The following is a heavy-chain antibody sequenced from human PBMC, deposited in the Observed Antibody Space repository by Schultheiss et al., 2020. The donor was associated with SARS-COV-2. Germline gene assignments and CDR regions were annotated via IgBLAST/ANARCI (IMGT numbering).Heavy chain of an antibody. D-gene: IGHD1-14*01. V-gene: IGHV4-59*01. J-gene: IGHJ4*02. CDR1: GGSISSYY. CDR2: IYYSGST. CDR3: ARGHAGAVDY. Sequence: SETLSLTCTVSGGSISSYYWSWIRQPPGKGLEWIGYIYYSGSTNYNPSLKSRVTISVDTSKNQFSLKLSSVTAADTAVYYCARGHAGAVDYWGQGTLVTVSS.